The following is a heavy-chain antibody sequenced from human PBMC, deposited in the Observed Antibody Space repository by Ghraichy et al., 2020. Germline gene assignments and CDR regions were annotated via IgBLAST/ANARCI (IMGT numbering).Heavy chain of an antibody. Sequence: SETLSLTCTVSGGSISSSSYYWGWIRQPPGKGLECIGSIYYSGSTYYNPSLKSRVTISVDTSKNQFSLKLSSVTAADTAVYYCARHAAPNYYDSSGYPNTWFDPWGQGTLVTVSS. D-gene: IGHD3-22*01. CDR1: GGSISSSSYY. J-gene: IGHJ5*02. V-gene: IGHV4-39*01. CDR3: ARHAAPNYYDSSGYPNTWFDP. CDR2: IYYSGST.